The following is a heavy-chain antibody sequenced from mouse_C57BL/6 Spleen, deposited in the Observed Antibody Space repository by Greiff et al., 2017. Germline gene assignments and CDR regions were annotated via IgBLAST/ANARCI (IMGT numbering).Heavy chain of an antibody. CDR2: IDPSDSYT. D-gene: IGHD2-4*01. CDR1: GYTFTSYW. V-gene: IGHV1-69*01. CDR3: ARKDDYDGYFDV. Sequence: QVQLKQPGAEFVMPGASVKLSCKASGYTFTSYWMYWVKQRPGQGLEWIGEIDPSDSYTNYNQKFKGKFTLTVDKSSSTAYMQLSSLKSEDSAVYYCARKDDYDGYFDVWGTGTTVTVSS. J-gene: IGHJ1*03.